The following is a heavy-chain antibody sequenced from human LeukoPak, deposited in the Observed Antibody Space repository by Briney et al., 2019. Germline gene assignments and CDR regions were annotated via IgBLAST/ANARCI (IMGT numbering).Heavy chain of an antibody. CDR2: IIPIFGTA. D-gene: IGHD5-18*01. CDR3: AREAGRYSYGHIAFDI. CDR1: GGTFSSYA. Sequence: SVKVSCKASGGTFSSYAISWVRQAPGQGLEWMGGIIPIFGTANYAQKFQGRVTITTDESTSTAYMELSSLRSEDTAVYYCAREAGRYSYGHIAFDIWGQGTMVTVSS. J-gene: IGHJ3*02. V-gene: IGHV1-69*05.